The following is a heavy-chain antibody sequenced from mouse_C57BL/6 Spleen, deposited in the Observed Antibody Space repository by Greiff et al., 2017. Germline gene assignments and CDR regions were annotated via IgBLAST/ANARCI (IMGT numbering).Heavy chain of an antibody. CDR3: GRRIYSGYMDY. J-gene: IGHJ4*01. Sequence: QVQLQQPGAELVKPGASVKLSCKASGYTFTSYWMHWVKQRPGRGLEWIGRIYPNSGGTKYNEKFKSKATLTVDKPSSTAYMQLSSLASEDAAVYYSGRRIYSGYMDYWGQGTSVTVSS. D-gene: IGHD2-2*01. V-gene: IGHV1-72*01. CDR1: GYTFTSYW. CDR2: IYPNSGGT.